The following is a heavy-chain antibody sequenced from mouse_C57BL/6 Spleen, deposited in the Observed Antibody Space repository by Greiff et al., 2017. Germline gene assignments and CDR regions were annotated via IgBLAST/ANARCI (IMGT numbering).Heavy chain of an antibody. V-gene: IGHV1-82*01. CDR3: EIYYGNYDYAMDY. Sequence: VQLQQSGPELVKPGASVKISCKASGYAFSSSWMNWVKQRPGKGLEWIGRIYPGDGDTNYNGKFKGKATLTADKSSSTAYMQLSSLTSEDSAVYFCEIYYGNYDYAMDYWGQGTSVTVSS. CDR1: GYAFSSSW. CDR2: IYPGDGDT. J-gene: IGHJ4*01. D-gene: IGHD2-1*01.